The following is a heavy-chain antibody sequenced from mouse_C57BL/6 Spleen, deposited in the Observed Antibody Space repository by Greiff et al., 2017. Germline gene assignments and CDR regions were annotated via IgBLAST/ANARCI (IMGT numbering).Heavy chain of an antibody. V-gene: IGHV5-4*01. CDR3: ARDEAAYYDYGFAY. J-gene: IGHJ3*01. CDR2: ISDGGSHT. D-gene: IGHD2-4*01. CDR1: GFTFSSYA. Sequence: EVKLMESGGGLVKPGGSLKLSCAASGFTFSSYAMSWVRQTPEKRLEWVATISDGGSHTYSPDNVKGRFTISRDNAKNNLYLQMSHLKSEDTAMYYCARDEAAYYDYGFAYWGQGTLVTVSA.